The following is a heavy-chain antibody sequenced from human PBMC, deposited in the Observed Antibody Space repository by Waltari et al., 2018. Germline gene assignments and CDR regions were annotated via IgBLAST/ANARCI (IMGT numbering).Heavy chain of an antibody. CDR3: ARDQWFGFDI. V-gene: IGHV3-7*01. J-gene: IGHJ3*02. D-gene: IGHD3-22*01. CDR1: GFTLSDYW. Sequence: EVQLVESGGGLVQPGGSLRLSCAATGFTLSDYWMSWVRQAPGKGPDCLANITRDGGEEYHGDSVRGRFTISRDNAKNSLYLQMNSLRPEDTAVYYCARDQWFGFDIWGQGTMVTVSS. CDR2: ITRDGGEE.